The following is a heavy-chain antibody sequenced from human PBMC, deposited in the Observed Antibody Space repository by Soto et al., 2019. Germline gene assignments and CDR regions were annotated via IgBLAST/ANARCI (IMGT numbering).Heavy chain of an antibody. D-gene: IGHD6-19*01. CDR3: ARGPQWLLEGRDAFDI. V-gene: IGHV3-72*01. CDR2: TRNKANSYTT. Sequence: EVQLVESGGGLVQPGGSLRLSCAASGFTFSDHYMDWVRQAPGKGLAWVGRTRNKANSYTTEYAASVKGRFTISRDDSKNSLYLQMNSLKTEDTAVYYCARGPQWLLEGRDAFDIWGQGTMVTVSS. CDR1: GFTFSDHY. J-gene: IGHJ3*02.